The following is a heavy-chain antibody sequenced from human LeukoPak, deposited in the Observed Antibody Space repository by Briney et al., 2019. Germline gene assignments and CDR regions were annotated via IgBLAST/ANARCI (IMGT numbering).Heavy chain of an antibody. CDR1: GGSISRSSYY. CDR2: IYYNGST. CDR3: ASRPITMVRGVTNDY. D-gene: IGHD3-10*01. Sequence: PSETLSLTCTVSGGSISRSSYYWGWIRQPPGKGLEWIGSIYYNGSTYYNPSLKSRVTISADTSKNQFSLKLSSVTAADTAVFYCASRPITMVRGVTNDYWGQGTLVTVSS. J-gene: IGHJ4*02. V-gene: IGHV4-39*01.